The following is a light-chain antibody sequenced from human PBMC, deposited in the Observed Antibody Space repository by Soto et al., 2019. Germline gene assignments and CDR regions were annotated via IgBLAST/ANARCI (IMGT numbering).Light chain of an antibody. J-gene: IGKJ5*01. CDR1: RSVSSY. Sequence: PGESATLSCRATRSVSSYLAWYQQKPGQAPRLLIYDASSRPTDIPARFSGSGSGTDFTLTISSLEPEDFAVYFCQQYNNWPFPFGQGTRLEIK. CDR3: QQYNNWPFP. CDR2: DAS. V-gene: IGKV3-11*01.